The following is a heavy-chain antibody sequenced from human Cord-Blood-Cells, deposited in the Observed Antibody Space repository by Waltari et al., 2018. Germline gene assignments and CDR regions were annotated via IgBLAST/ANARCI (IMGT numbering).Heavy chain of an antibody. J-gene: IGHJ5*02. V-gene: IGHV4-59*01. D-gene: IGHD2-2*01. CDR2: IYYSGST. CDR3: ARGYSIVVVPAAMFDP. CDR1: GGSISSYY. Sequence: QVQLQESGPGLVKPSETLSLTCTVSGGSISSYYWSWIRQPPGKGLEGIGYIYYSGSTNHNPSLKSRVTISVDTSKNQFSLKLSSVTAADTAVYYCARGYSIVVVPAAMFDPWGQGTLVTVSS.